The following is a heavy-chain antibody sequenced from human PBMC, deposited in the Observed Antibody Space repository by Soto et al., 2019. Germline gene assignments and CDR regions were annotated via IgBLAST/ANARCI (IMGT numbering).Heavy chain of an antibody. CDR2: ISSSSSYI. CDR1: GFTFSSYS. J-gene: IGHJ4*02. CDR3: ARTPTDLYDSSLHFDY. V-gene: IGHV3-21*01. Sequence: EVQLVESGGGLVKPGGSLRLSCAASGFTFSSYSMNWVRQAPGKGLEWVSSISSSSSYIYYADSVKGRFTISRDNAKNSLYLQMNSLRAEDTAVYYCARTPTDLYDSSLHFDYWGQGTLVTVSS. D-gene: IGHD3-22*01.